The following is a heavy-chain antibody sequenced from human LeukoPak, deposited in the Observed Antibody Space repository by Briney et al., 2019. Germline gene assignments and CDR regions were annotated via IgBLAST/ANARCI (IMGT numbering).Heavy chain of an antibody. V-gene: IGHV4-34*01. D-gene: IGHD3-16*02. CDR3: ARGRGDYVWGSYRHGLNY. CDR2: ISHIGST. J-gene: IGHJ4*02. Sequence: PSETLSLTCAVYGGSFSGYYWSWIRQPPGKGLDWIGEISHIGSTNYNPSPKSRVTISVDTSKNQFSLKLSSVTAADTAVYYCARGRGDYVWGSYRHGLNYWGQGTLVTVSS. CDR1: GGSFSGYY.